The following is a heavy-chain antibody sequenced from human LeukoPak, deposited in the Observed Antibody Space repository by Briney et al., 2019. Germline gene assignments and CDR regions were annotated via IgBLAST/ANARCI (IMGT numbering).Heavy chain of an antibody. Sequence: GGSLRLSCAASGFTFSDYYMSWIRQAPGKGLEWVSYISSSGSTIYYADSVKGRFTTSRDNAKNSLYLQMNSLRVEDTAVYYCARDRMGATGKFDYWGQGTLVTVSS. D-gene: IGHD1-26*01. J-gene: IGHJ4*02. V-gene: IGHV3-11*04. CDR1: GFTFSDYY. CDR3: ARDRMGATGKFDY. CDR2: ISSSGSTI.